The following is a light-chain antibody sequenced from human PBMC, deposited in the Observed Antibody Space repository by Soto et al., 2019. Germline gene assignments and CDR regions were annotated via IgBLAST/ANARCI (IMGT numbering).Light chain of an antibody. V-gene: IGKV3-15*01. CDR1: QSISSW. CDR2: DAS. Sequence: MTHSPSTLSPFAVKAVTITCLASQSISSWLAWYQQKPGQAPRLLIYDASNRATGIPDRFSGSGSETEFTLTIRSLKSEDYAIYYCQKYNNWPQWKCGNGTTGDIK. J-gene: IGKJ1*01. CDR3: QKYNNWPQWK.